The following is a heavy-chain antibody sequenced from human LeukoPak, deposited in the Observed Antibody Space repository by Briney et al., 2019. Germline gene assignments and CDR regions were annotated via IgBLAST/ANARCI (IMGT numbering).Heavy chain of an antibody. D-gene: IGHD5-18*01. Sequence: WASVKVSCKASGGTFSSYAISWVRQAPGQGLEWMGWISAYNGNTNYAQKLQGRVTMTTDTSTSTAYMELRSLRSDDTAVYYCARVYRDTYGQNWGQGTLVTVSS. J-gene: IGHJ4*02. CDR3: ARVYRDTYGQN. CDR1: GGTFSSYA. V-gene: IGHV1-18*01. CDR2: ISAYNGNT.